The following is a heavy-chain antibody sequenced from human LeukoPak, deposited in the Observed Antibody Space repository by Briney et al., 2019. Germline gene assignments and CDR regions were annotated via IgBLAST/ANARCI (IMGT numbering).Heavy chain of an antibody. CDR2: IKQDGSEQ. V-gene: IGHV3-7*03. D-gene: IGHD3-3*02. J-gene: IGHJ4*02. Sequence: GGSLRLSCAASGFTFSSYWMSWVRQAPGKGLEWVANIKQDGSEQYYVDSVKGRFTFSRDNARNSLYLQMKSLSAEDTAVYYCARDCGGGPRARRGIYDYWGQGTLVTVSS. CDR3: ARDCGGGPRARRGIYDY. CDR1: GFTFSSYW.